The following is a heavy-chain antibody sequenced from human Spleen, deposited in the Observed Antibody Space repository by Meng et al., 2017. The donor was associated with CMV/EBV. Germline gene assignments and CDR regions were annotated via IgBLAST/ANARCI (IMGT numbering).Heavy chain of an antibody. V-gene: IGHV1-2*02. J-gene: IGHJ6*02. Sequence: ASVKVSCKASGYTFTGYYMHWVRQAPGQGLEWMGWINPNSGGTNYAQKFQGRVTMTRDTSIRTAYMELSSLTSDDTAVYYCARERVWELRYYYYYGMDVWGQGTTVTVSS. CDR1: GYTFTGYY. D-gene: IGHD1-26*01. CDR3: ARERVWELRYYYYYGMDV. CDR2: INPNSGGT.